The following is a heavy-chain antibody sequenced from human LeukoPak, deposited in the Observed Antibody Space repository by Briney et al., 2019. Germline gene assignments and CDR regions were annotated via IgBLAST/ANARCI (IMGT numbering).Heavy chain of an antibody. CDR3: AKALGYYDSSGYSG. D-gene: IGHD3-22*01. Sequence: GGSLRLSCAASGFTFSSYAMSWVRQAPGKGLEWVSAISGSVGSTYSADSVKGRFTISRDNSKNTLYLQMNSLRGEDTAVYYCAKALGYYDSSGYSGWGQGTLVTVSS. CDR1: GFTFSSYA. V-gene: IGHV3-23*01. CDR2: ISGSVGST. J-gene: IGHJ4*02.